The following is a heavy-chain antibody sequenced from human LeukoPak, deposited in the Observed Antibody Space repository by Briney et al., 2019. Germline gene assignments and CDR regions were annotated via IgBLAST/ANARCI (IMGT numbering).Heavy chain of an antibody. CDR3: ARCIAVAGTEDYFDY. Sequence: SETLSLTCAVYGGSFSGYYWSWIRQPPGKGLEWIGEINHSGSTNYNPSLKSRVTISVDTSKNQFSLKLSSVTAADTAVYYCARCIAVAGTEDYFDYWGQGTLVTVSP. CDR1: GGSFSGYY. V-gene: IGHV4-34*01. J-gene: IGHJ4*02. D-gene: IGHD6-19*01. CDR2: INHSGST.